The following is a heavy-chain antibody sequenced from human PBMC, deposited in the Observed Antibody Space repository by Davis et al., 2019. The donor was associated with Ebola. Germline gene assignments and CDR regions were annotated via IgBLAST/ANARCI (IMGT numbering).Heavy chain of an antibody. D-gene: IGHD3-22*01. Sequence: GESLKISCATSGFTFSRNGMSWVRQAPGKGLEWVSSITRNSDYLYYTNSVKGRFTTSRDNAKNSLFLQMNSLRAEDTALYFCARLMYDSSGYYSAFDYWGQGTLVTVSS. J-gene: IGHJ4*02. V-gene: IGHV3-21*01. CDR1: GFTFSRNG. CDR2: ITRNSDYL. CDR3: ARLMYDSSGYYSAFDY.